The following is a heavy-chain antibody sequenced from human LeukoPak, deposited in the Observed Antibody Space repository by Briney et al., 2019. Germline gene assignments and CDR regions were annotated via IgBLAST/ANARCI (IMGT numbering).Heavy chain of an antibody. Sequence: PGGSLRLSCAASGFTFSAFWMTWVRQAPVRGLEWVANIRQDGSERNLVDSVKGRFTVSRDNAENRVYLEMNSLRPEDTAVYYCAGGTGWLTEHWGQGTLVIVSS. CDR2: IRQDGSER. J-gene: IGHJ1*01. V-gene: IGHV3-7*01. D-gene: IGHD2-21*02. CDR1: GFTFSAFW. CDR3: AGGTGWLTEH.